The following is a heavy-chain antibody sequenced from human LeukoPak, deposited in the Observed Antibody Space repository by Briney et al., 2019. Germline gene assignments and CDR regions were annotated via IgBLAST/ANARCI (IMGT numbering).Heavy chain of an antibody. V-gene: IGHV4-30-2*01. CDR3: ARQYSGYDAFDY. CDR2: IYHSGST. CDR1: GGSISSGGYS. Sequence: SETLSLTCAVSGGSISSGGYSWSWIRQPPGKGLEWIGCIYHSGSTYYNPSLKSRVAISVDRSKNQFSLKLSSVTAADTAVYYCARQYSGYDAFDYWGQGTLVTVSS. D-gene: IGHD5-12*01. J-gene: IGHJ4*02.